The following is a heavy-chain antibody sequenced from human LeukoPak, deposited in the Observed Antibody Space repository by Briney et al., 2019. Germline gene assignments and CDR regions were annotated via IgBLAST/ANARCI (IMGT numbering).Heavy chain of an antibody. CDR3: AREEGIAVAGIYYYYYYYMDV. V-gene: IGHV4-34*01. CDR2: INHSGST. J-gene: IGHJ6*03. CDR1: GGSFSVYY. D-gene: IGHD6-19*01. Sequence: SETLSLTCAVYGGSFSVYYWSWIRQPPGKGLEWIGEINHSGSTNYNPSLKSRVTISVDTSNNHFSLKLSSVTAADTAVYYCAREEGIAVAGIYYYYYYYMDVWGKGTTVTISS.